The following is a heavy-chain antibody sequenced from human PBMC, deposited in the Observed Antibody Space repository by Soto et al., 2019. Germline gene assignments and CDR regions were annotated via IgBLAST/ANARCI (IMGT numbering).Heavy chain of an antibody. V-gene: IGHV3-33*01. CDR2: IWIDENIK. CDR3: VRGSSFASGRYYDLGVFAP. D-gene: IGHD3-10*01. Sequence: QVQLVESGGGVVQPGRSLRLSCVASTFSVSTFRMHWVRQAPGKALEWVAVIWIDENIKYYAGSVKGRFTISKDNSKNTLYLQMNSLRAEDTAVYHCVRGSSFASGRYYDLGVFAPWGQGTLVTVSS. CDR1: TFSVSTFR. J-gene: IGHJ5*02.